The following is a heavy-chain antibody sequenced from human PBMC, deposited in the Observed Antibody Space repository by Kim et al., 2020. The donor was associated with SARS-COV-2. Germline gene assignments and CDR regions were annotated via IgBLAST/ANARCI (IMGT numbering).Heavy chain of an antibody. J-gene: IGHJ3*02. CDR2: IHYSGNT. CDR1: GASINSYF. V-gene: IGHV4-59*08. CDR3: VRHKKEGRGAFDI. Sequence: SETLSLTCTVSGASINSYFWSWVRQPPGRGLEWIAYIHYSGNTDSNPSLKSRVTTSIDTSTNQFALNLNSVTAADTAVSYCVRHKKEGRGAFDIWGRGT.